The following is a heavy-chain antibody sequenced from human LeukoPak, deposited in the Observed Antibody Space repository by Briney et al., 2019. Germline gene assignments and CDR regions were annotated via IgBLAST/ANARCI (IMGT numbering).Heavy chain of an antibody. CDR3: ARDLSNYDILTGYYTGAFDI. J-gene: IGHJ3*02. D-gene: IGHD3-9*01. CDR1: GGSISSYY. CDR2: IYTSGST. Sequence: SETLSLTCTVSGGSISSYYWSWIRQPAGKGLEWIGRIYTSGSTNYNPSLKSRVTMSVDTSKNQFSLKLSSVTAADTAVYYCARDLSNYDILTGYYTGAFDIWGQGTMVTVSS. V-gene: IGHV4-4*07.